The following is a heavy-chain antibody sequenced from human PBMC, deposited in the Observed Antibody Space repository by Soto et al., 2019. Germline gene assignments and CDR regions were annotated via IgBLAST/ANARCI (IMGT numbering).Heavy chain of an antibody. D-gene: IGHD4-17*01. V-gene: IGHV3-53*04. J-gene: IGHJ6*02. CDR3: ARAGAVTTPYYYYGMDV. CDR2: IYSGGST. CDR1: GFTVSSNY. Sequence: EVQLVESGGGLVQPGGSLRLSCAASGFTVSSNYMSWVRQAPGKGLEWVSGIYSGGSTYYADSVKGRFTISRHNSKNTLYLQMNSLRAEDTAVYYCARAGAVTTPYYYYGMDVWGQGTTVTVSS.